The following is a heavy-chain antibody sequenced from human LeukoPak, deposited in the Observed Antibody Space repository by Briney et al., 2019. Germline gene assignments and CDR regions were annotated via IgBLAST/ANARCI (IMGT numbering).Heavy chain of an antibody. D-gene: IGHD1-26*01. Sequence: SETLSLTCAVYGGSFSSYYWSWIRHPPGQGLEWNGEINHSGSTNSNPSLKSRVTISVDTSKTQVSLKLSSVTAADTAVYYCARGELYSGSYSDAFDIWGQGTMVTVSS. V-gene: IGHV4-34*01. CDR1: GGSFSSYY. CDR2: INHSGST. J-gene: IGHJ3*02. CDR3: ARGELYSGSYSDAFDI.